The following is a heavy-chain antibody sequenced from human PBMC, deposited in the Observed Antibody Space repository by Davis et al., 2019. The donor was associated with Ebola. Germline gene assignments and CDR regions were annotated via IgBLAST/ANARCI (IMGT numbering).Heavy chain of an antibody. CDR2: IIPILGIA. D-gene: IGHD3-10*01. V-gene: IGHV1-69*04. CDR1: GYTFTGYY. CDR3: ARDRVDYGSGSYSSY. Sequence: SVKVSCKASGYTFTGYYMHWVRQAPGQGLEWMGRIIPILGIATYAQKFQGRVTITADKSTSTAYMELSSLRSEDTAVYYCARDRVDYGSGSYSSYWGQGTLVTVSS. J-gene: IGHJ4*02.